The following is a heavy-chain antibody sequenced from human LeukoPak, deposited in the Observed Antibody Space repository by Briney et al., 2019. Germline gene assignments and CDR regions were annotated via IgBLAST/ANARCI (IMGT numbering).Heavy chain of an antibody. V-gene: IGHV3-15*01. CDR2: IKSKTDGGTT. CDR1: GFTFSNAW. Sequence: GGSLRLSCAASGFTFSNAWMGWVRQAPGKGLEWVGHIKSKTDGGTTDYAAPVKGRFTISRDDSKNTLYLQMNSLKTEDTAVYYCTTKLGIAVAGTDYWGQGTLVTVSS. CDR3: TTKLGIAVAGTDY. J-gene: IGHJ4*02. D-gene: IGHD6-19*01.